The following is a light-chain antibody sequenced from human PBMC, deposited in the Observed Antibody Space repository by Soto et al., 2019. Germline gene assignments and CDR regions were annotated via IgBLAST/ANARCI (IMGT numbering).Light chain of an antibody. Sequence: QAVVTQSPSASASLGASVKLTCTLNSGQSSYAIAWHQQQPEKGPRYLMKLNSDGSHTKGDGIPDRFSGSSSGAERYLTISSLQSEDEADYYCQTWATGIQVFGGGTKVTVL. V-gene: IGLV4-69*01. CDR3: QTWATGIQV. J-gene: IGLJ2*01. CDR2: LNSDGSH. CDR1: SGQSSYA.